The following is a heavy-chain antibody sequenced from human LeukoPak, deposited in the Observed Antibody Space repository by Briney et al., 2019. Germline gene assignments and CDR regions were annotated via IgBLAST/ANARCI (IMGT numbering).Heavy chain of an antibody. Sequence: SETLSLTCAVYGGSFSGYYWSWIRQPPGKGLEWIEEINHSGSTNYNPSLKSRVTISVDTSKNQFSLKLSSVTAADTAVYYCARGGSMIVVVTRPPFDPWGQGTLVTVSS. CDR2: INHSGST. J-gene: IGHJ5*02. CDR1: GGSFSGYY. CDR3: ARGGSMIVVVTRPPFDP. V-gene: IGHV4-34*01. D-gene: IGHD3-22*01.